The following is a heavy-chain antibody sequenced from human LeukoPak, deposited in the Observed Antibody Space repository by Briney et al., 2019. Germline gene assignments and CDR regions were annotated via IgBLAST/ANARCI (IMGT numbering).Heavy chain of an antibody. J-gene: IGHJ5*02. V-gene: IGHV1-69*01. CDR3: ARVAIAARTNWFDP. D-gene: IGHD6-6*01. CDR1: GGTFSSYA. Sequence: SVKVSRKASGGTFSSYAISWVRQAPGQGLEWMGGIIPIFGTANYAQKFQGRVTITADESTSTAYMELSSLRSEDTAVYYCARVAIAARTNWFDPWGQGTLVTVSS. CDR2: IIPIFGTA.